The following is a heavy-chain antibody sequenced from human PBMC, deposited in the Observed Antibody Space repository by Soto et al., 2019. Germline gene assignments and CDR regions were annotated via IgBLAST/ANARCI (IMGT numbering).Heavy chain of an antibody. CDR1: GGTFSSYA. Sequence: QVQLVQSGAEVKKPGSSVKVSCKASGGTFSSYAISWVRQAPGQGLEWMGGIIPICGTANYAQKFQGRVTITADKSTSTAYMELSSLRSEDTAVYYCARTPFSQGVFSWFDPWGQGTLVTVSS. J-gene: IGHJ5*02. CDR3: ARTPFSQGVFSWFDP. CDR2: IIPICGTA. D-gene: IGHD6-13*01. V-gene: IGHV1-69*06.